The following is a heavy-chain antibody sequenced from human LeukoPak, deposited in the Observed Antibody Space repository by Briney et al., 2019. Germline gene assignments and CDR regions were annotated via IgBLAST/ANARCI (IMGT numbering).Heavy chain of an antibody. CDR2: IYHSGST. CDR3: ARGEVGAPSDY. D-gene: IGHD1-26*01. V-gene: IGHV4-30-2*01. CDR1: GGSISSGGYS. Sequence: PSETLSLTCAVSGGSISSGGYSWSWIRQPPGKGLEWIGYIYHSGSTYYNPSLKSRVTISVDRSKNQFSLKLSSVTAADTAVYYCARGEVGAPSDYWGQGTLVTVSS. J-gene: IGHJ4*02.